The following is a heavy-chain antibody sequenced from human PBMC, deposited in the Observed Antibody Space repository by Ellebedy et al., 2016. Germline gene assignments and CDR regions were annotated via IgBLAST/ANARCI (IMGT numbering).Heavy chain of an antibody. CDR1: GFTLSNYA. Sequence: GESLKISXAGSGFTLSNYAMTWVRQAPGQGLEWVSSISAIDGTYYADSVKGRFTISRDNSKNTLHLQMNNLRGEDTAVYYCRQGHYADYWGQGTLVTVSS. J-gene: IGHJ4*02. CDR2: ISAIDGT. CDR3: RQGHYADY. V-gene: IGHV3-23*01.